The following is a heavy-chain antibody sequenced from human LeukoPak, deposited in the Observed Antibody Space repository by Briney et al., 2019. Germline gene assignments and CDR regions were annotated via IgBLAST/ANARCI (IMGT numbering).Heavy chain of an antibody. D-gene: IGHD3-10*01. CDR1: GVSISNYY. CDR2: IHYSGST. J-gene: IGHJ6*03. CDR3: ARVEEGYGSGRRENYYYYYMDV. V-gene: IGHV4-59*01. Sequence: NPSETLSLTCTVSGVSISNYYWSWIRQPPGKGLEWIGYIHYSGSTSYNPSLKSRVTISVDTSKKQFSLKLSSVTAADTAVYYCARVEEGYGSGRRENYYYYYMDVWGKGTTVTISS.